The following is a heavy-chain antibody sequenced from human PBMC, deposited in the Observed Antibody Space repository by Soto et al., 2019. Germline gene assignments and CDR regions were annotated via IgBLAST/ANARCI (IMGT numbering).Heavy chain of an antibody. V-gene: IGHV3-33*01. CDR2: IGYDGSEK. Sequence: QVQLVESGGGVIQPGRSLRLSCAESGLTLSYYSMHWVRQAPGKGLEWVSFIGYDGSEKQYADSVKGRFTISRDKSKKTLYLQMNSLRAEDTAVYHRAISPGRGFYFHFWGPGTLVTVSS. J-gene: IGHJ4*02. CDR1: GLTLSYYS. CDR3: AISPGRGFYFHF. D-gene: IGHD3-10*01.